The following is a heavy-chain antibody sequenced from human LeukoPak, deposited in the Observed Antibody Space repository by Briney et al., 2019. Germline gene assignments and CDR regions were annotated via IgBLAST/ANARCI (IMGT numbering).Heavy chain of an antibody. Sequence: PGGSLRLSCAASGFTFSNYAMSWVRQAPGKGLEWVSAISGGGGPTYYADSVKGRFTISRDNSKNTLYLQMNSLRAEDAALYYCAKSLTAQYYDSSGLDYWGQGTLVTVSS. CDR3: AKSLTAQYYDSSGLDY. CDR1: GFTFSNYA. CDR2: ISGGGGPT. J-gene: IGHJ4*02. V-gene: IGHV3-23*01. D-gene: IGHD3-22*01.